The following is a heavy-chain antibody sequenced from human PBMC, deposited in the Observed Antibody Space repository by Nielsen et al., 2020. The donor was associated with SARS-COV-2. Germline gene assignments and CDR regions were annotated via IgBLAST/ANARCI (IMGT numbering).Heavy chain of an antibody. Sequence: GSSMNISSAASGFTFISYLMSWVRPPPRKGLEWVSNIKQDGSEKYYVDSVKGRITISRDNARKSLYLQMERLRAEDTASYYCVRGPGRYWYGESAAPDDWGQGIAVTVSS. D-gene: IGHD3-10*01. CDR1: GFTFISYL. CDR2: IKQDGSEK. V-gene: IGHV3-7*03. J-gene: IGHJ4*02. CDR3: VRGPGRYWYGESAAPDD.